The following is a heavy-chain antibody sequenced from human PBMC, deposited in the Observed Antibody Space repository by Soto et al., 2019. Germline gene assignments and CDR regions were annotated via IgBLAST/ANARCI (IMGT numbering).Heavy chain of an antibody. Sequence: PSETLSITCTVSGGSVSSGSYYWSWIRQPPGKGLEWIGYIYYSGSTNSNPSLKSRVTISVDTSKNQFSLKLSSVTAADTAVYYCARTPLPTYCSGGSCYSTRSDYWGQGTLVTVSS. CDR2: IYYSGST. V-gene: IGHV4-61*01. D-gene: IGHD2-15*01. J-gene: IGHJ4*02. CDR1: GGSVSSGSYY. CDR3: ARTPLPTYCSGGSCYSTRSDY.